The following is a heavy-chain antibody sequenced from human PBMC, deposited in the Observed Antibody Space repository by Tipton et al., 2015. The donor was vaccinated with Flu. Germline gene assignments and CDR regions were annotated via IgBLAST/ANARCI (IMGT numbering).Heavy chain of an antibody. D-gene: IGHD3-10*02. CDR2: VYHSGTT. CDR1: GYSISSGYY. J-gene: IGHJ4*02. Sequence: TLSLTCAVSGYSISSGYYWGWIRQPTGKGLEWIGSVYHSGTTYYNPSLKSRVTISVDTSKNQFSLRLTSVTAADTAVFYCARHTGDSVRGVIDNWGQGALVTVSS. V-gene: IGHV4-38-2*01. CDR3: ARHTGDSVRGVIDN.